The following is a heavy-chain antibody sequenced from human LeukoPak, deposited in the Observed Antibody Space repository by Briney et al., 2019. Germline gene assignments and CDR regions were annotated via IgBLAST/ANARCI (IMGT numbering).Heavy chain of an antibody. CDR2: IYSGGST. D-gene: IGHD2-15*01. J-gene: IGHJ3*02. CDR1: GFTVSSNY. CDR3: SRANCSGGSCYRLWAFDI. V-gene: IGHV3-53*01. Sequence: GGSLRLSCAASGFTVSSNYMSWVRQAPGKGLEWTSVIYSGGSTYNADSVKGRFTISRDNSKNTLYLQMNSLRAEDTAVYYCSRANCSGGSCYRLWAFDIWGQGTMVTVSS.